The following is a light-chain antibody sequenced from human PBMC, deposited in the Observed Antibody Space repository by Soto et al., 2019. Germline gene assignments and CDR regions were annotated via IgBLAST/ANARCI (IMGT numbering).Light chain of an antibody. Sequence: QSVLTQPPSVSGAPGQRVTISCTGSSSNIGAGYDVHWYQQLPGTAPKLLIYGNSNRPSGVPDRVSGSKSGTSASLAITGLQAEDEADYYCTSFAPGRIYGFGCGTKLTVL. CDR2: GNS. V-gene: IGLV1-40*01. CDR3: TSFAPGRIYG. J-gene: IGLJ1*01. CDR1: SSNIGAGYD.